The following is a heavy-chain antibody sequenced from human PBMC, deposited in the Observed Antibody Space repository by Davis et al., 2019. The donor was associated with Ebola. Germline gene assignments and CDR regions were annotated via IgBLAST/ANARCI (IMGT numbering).Heavy chain of an antibody. V-gene: IGHV5-10-1*01. CDR2: IDPSDSYT. CDR3: ARQRGLEGTINWFDP. CDR1: AYSFTSYW. Sequence: GGSLRLSCKGSAYSFTSYWTSWVRQTPGKGLEWMGRIDPSDSYTNYSPSFQGHVTISADKSISTAYLQWSSLKASDTAMYYCARQRGLEGTINWFDPWGQGTLVTVSS. J-gene: IGHJ5*02. D-gene: IGHD4/OR15-4a*01.